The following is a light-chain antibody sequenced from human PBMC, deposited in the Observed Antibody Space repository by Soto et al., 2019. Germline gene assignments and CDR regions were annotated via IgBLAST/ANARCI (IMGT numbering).Light chain of an antibody. J-gene: IGKJ1*01. Sequence: DIQVTQSPPNLSASLGDRGIITCRAGQPISTSLHWFQQKPGKAPKLLIYAVSNLQSGVPSRISGRGSGTEFTLTISSLQPEDCATYYCQQSYSTPLTFGQGTKVEV. CDR3: QQSYSTPLT. CDR1: QPISTS. CDR2: AVS. V-gene: IGKV1-39*01.